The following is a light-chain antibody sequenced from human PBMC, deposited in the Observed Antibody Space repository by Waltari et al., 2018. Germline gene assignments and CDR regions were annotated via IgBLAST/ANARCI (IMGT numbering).Light chain of an antibody. CDR2: EAV. CDR3: CSYTGSSTSYG. CDR1: SADLASYTL. Sequence: QXALTQPASVSGSPGQSITISCTGASADLASYTLVSLYQHHPAKAPKLMIYEAVKRPXGVSNRFSGAKSGTTASLIISGLQADDEADYYCCSYTGSSTSYGCGSGTKVTVL. V-gene: IGLV2-23*01. J-gene: IGLJ1*01.